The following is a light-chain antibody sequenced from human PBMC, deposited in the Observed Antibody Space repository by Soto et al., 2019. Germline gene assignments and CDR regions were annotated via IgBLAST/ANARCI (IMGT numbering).Light chain of an antibody. CDR3: QQYDTYRT. Sequence: DIAMTQSPSTLSASVGDRVTITCRASQSISPWLAWYQQKPGKAPNLLIYKASTLESGVPSRFSGSGSGTEFTLTISSLQPDDFATYYCQQYDTYRTFGQGTKVEIK. J-gene: IGKJ1*01. CDR2: KAS. V-gene: IGKV1-5*03. CDR1: QSISPW.